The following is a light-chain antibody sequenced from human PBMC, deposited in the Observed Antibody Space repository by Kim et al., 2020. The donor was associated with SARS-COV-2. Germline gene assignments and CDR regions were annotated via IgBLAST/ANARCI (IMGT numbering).Light chain of an antibody. CDR2: YKS. CDR1: NRGSKS. J-gene: IGLJ1*01. CDR3: QVWDSSSDHYV. V-gene: IGLV3-21*04. Sequence: ATGKTAKITGGGNNRGSKSVHWDQEKPGEALVLVIYYKSDRRSGIPERFSGSNSGKTATLTISRVEAGDEADYYCQVWDSSSDHYVFGTGTKVTVL.